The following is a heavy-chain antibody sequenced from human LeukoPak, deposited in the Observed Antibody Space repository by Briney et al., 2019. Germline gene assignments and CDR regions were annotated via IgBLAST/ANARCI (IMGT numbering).Heavy chain of an antibody. D-gene: IGHD3-10*01. J-gene: IGHJ4*02. V-gene: IGHV4-31*03. CDR3: ARVNYGSATKEDY. Sequence: SETLSLTCTVSGVSISSGGYYWSWIRQHPGKGLEWIGYIYYSGSAYYNPSLKSRVTISVDTSENQFSLKLSSVTATDTAVYYCARVNYGSATKEDYWGQGTLVTVSS. CDR2: IYYSGSA. CDR1: GVSISSGGYY.